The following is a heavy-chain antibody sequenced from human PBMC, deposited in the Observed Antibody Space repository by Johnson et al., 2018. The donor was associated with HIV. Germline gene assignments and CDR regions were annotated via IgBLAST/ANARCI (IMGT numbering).Heavy chain of an antibody. Sequence: VESGGGLVQPGGSLRLSCAASGFTFSSYDMHWVRQATGKGLEWVSAIGTAGDTYYPGSVKGRFTISRENAKNSLYLQMNSLRAGDTAVYYCARGGAAAGGAFDIWGQGTMVTVSS. D-gene: IGHD6-13*01. CDR2: IGTAGDT. CDR3: ARGGAAAGGAFDI. V-gene: IGHV3-13*01. J-gene: IGHJ3*02. CDR1: GFTFSSYD.